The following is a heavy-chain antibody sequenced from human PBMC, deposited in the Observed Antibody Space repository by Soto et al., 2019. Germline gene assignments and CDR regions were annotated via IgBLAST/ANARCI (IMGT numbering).Heavy chain of an antibody. V-gene: IGHV3-30-3*01. Sequence: GGSLRLSCAASGFTFSSYAMHWVRQAPGKGLERVAVISYDGSNKYYADSVKGRFTISRDNSKNTLYLQMNSLRAEDTAVYYCARDRRSRSSSLDYWGQGTLVTVSS. J-gene: IGHJ4*02. D-gene: IGHD6-6*01. CDR1: GFTFSSYA. CDR3: ARDRRSRSSSLDY. CDR2: ISYDGSNK.